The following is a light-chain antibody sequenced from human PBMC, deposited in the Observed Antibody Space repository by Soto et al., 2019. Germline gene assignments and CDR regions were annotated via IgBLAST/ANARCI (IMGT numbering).Light chain of an antibody. V-gene: IGLV2-8*01. Sequence: QSVLTQPPSASGSPGQSVTISCTGTSSDVGGFDYVSWYQQYPGKAPKLVIFEVTERPSGVPDRFSGSKSGNTASLTVSGLQAEDEADYYCSSYAGSINFYVFGTGTKLTVL. CDR2: EVT. CDR1: SSDVGGFDY. CDR3: SSYAGSINFYV. J-gene: IGLJ1*01.